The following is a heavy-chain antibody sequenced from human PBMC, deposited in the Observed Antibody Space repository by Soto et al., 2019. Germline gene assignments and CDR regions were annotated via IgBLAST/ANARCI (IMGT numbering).Heavy chain of an antibody. D-gene: IGHD3-9*01. CDR2: INPNTGDT. CDR3: ARDGLTLKYSFDI. J-gene: IGHJ3*02. Sequence: ASVKVSCKASGYTFSDFFIHWVRQAPGQGLEWMGWINPNTGDTKFAQRFRGRVTMTGDTSISTAYMDLSRLTSDDTAVYYCARDGLTLKYSFDIWGQGTMVTVSS. V-gene: IGHV1-2*02. CDR1: GYTFSDFF.